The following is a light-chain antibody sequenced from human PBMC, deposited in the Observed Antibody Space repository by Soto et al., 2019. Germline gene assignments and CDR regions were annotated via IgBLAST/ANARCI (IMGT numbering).Light chain of an antibody. V-gene: IGKV3-20*01. CDR3: QYYSSSLSIT. CDR2: GAS. J-gene: IGKJ5*01. CDR1: QSVRNTY. Sequence: EIVLTQSPGILSLSPGERATLSCRASQSVRNTYLAWYQQKPGQAPRLLIHGASSRATGIPDRFSGSGSGTDFTLTISRLESEDFAVYYCQYYSSSLSITFGQGTRLEIK.